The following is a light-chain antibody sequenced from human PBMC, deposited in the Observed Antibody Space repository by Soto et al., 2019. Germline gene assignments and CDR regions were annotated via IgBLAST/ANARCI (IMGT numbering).Light chain of an antibody. CDR3: CSYGTFTTV. Sequence: QSALTQPASVSGSPGQSITLSCTATSSDVGTYNLVSWYQQHPGKAPQLILYEGTKRPSGVSNRFSGSKSGNTASLTISGLQAEDEADYYCCSYGTFTTVFGGGTQLTVL. V-gene: IGLV2-23*01. CDR2: EGT. CDR1: SSDVGTYNL. J-gene: IGLJ7*01.